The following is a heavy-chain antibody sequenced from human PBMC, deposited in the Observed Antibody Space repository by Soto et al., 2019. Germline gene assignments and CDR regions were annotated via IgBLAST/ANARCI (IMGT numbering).Heavy chain of an antibody. Sequence: PSETLSLTCAVYGGSFSGYYWSWIRQPPGKGLEWIGEINHSGSTNYNPSLKSRVTISVDTSKNQFSLKLSSVTAADTAVYYCARDTMHYDFWSGYQYYYYYGMDVWGQGTTVTVSS. CDR3: ARDTMHYDFWSGYQYYYYYGMDV. CDR2: INHSGST. J-gene: IGHJ6*02. CDR1: GGSFSGYY. V-gene: IGHV4-34*01. D-gene: IGHD3-3*01.